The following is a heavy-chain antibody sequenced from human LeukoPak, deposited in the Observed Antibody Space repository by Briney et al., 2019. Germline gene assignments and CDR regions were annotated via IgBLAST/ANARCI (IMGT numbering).Heavy chain of an antibody. Sequence: SETLFLTCAVYGGSFSGYYWSWIRQPPGKGLEWIGEINHSGSTNYNPSLKSRVTISVDTSKNQFSLKLSSVTAADTAVYYCARISIVVVPAAIGMDVWGKGPTVTVSS. D-gene: IGHD2-2*01. V-gene: IGHV4-34*01. J-gene: IGHJ6*03. CDR3: ARISIVVVPAAIGMDV. CDR1: GGSFSGYY. CDR2: INHSGST.